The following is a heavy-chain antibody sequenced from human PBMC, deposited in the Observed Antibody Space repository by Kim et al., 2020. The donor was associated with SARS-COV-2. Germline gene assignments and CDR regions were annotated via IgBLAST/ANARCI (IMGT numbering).Heavy chain of an antibody. J-gene: IGHJ4*02. D-gene: IGHD4-17*01. CDR3: ASPGGVTVTTSGLDY. V-gene: IGHV1-69*04. Sequence: SVKVSCKASGGTFSSYAISWVRQAPGQGLEWMGRIIPILGIANYAQKFQGRVTITADKSTSTAYMELSSLRSEDTAVYYCASPGGVTVTTSGLDYWGQGTLVTVSS. CDR2: IIPILGIA. CDR1: GGTFSSYA.